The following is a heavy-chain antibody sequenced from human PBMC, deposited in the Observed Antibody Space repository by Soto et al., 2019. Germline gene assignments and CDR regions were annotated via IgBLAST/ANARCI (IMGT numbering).Heavy chain of an antibody. D-gene: IGHD1-1*01. CDR3: TRGVDAGVDV. Sequence: QVQLVQSGAEVTKPGASVKVSCKASGYTFTSYDINWVRQATGQGLESMGWRIPNSGATGYAQRFQGRVNMSRDTSISTDYMELSNLRAEDTAVYYCTRGVDAGVDVWGQGSTVTVFS. J-gene: IGHJ6*02. V-gene: IGHV1-8*01. CDR2: RIPNSGAT. CDR1: GYTFTSYD.